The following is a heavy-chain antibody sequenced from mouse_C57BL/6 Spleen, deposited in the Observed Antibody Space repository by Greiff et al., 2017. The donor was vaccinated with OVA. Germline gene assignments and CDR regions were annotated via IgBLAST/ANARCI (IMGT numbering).Heavy chain of an antibody. CDR2: INPNYGTT. D-gene: IGHD2-12*01. Sequence: VQLKQSGPELVKPGASVKISCKASGYSFTDYNMNWVKQSPGKSLEWIGVINPNYGTTSYNQKFKGKATLTVDQSSSTAYMQLNSLTSEDSAGYYCGVGDSYYVGYFDVWGTGTTVTVSS. J-gene: IGHJ1*03. V-gene: IGHV1-39*01. CDR3: GVGDSYYVGYFDV. CDR1: GYSFTDYN.